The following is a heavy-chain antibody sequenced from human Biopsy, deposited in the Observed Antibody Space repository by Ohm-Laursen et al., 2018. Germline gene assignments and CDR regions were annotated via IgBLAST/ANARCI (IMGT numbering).Heavy chain of an antibody. Sequence: SVKVSCKASGYTFTSYYMHWVRQAPGQGLEWMGMINPSVSTTSYPQIFQGRITMTRDTSKSTVYMELTSLRSADTAVYFCARNTGWYGDLYYFDYWGQRTLVTVSS. CDR1: GYTFTSYY. V-gene: IGHV1-46*01. CDR3: ARNTGWYGDLYYFDY. D-gene: IGHD6-19*01. J-gene: IGHJ4*02. CDR2: INPSVSTT.